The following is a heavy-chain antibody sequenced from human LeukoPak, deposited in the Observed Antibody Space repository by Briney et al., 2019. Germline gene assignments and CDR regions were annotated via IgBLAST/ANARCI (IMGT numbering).Heavy chain of an antibody. V-gene: IGHV4-4*07. J-gene: IGHJ6*03. CDR1: GGSFGGYS. D-gene: IGHD3-16*01. CDR2: VYSSGST. Sequence: SETLSLTCAVYGGSFGGYSWSWIRQPAGKGLEWIGRVYSSGSTNYNPSLKSRVTMSVDTSKNQLSLKLNSVTAADTAVYYCAREIYHQLGLYYYYYMDVWGKGTTVTVSS. CDR3: AREIYHQLGLYYYYYMDV.